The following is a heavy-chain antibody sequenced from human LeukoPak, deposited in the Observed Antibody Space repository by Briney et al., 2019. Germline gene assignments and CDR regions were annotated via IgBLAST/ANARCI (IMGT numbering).Heavy chain of an antibody. CDR2: IYYSGST. J-gene: IGHJ6*03. CDR1: GGSISSSSYY. V-gene: IGHV4-39*07. CDR3: ASLGYYMDV. Sequence: SETLSLTCTVSGGSISSSSYYWGWIRQPPGKGLEWIGSIYYSGSTYYNPSLKSRVTISVDTSKNQFSLKPSSVTAADTAVYYCASLGYYMDVWGKGTTVTVSS.